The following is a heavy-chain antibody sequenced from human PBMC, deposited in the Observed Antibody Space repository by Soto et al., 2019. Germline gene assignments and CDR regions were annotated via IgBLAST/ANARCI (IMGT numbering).Heavy chain of an antibody. V-gene: IGHV3-66*01. J-gene: IGHJ4*02. CDR1: GFTVSINC. CDR3: ARDLYRDYLDS. D-gene: IGHD2-15*01. CDR2: IYSGGST. Sequence: GVSLRLSCEASGFTVSINCMSWVRQAPGKGLEWVSVIYSGGSTYYADSVKGRFTISRDNSKNTLYLQMNSLRAEDTAVYYCARDLYRDYLDSWGQGT.